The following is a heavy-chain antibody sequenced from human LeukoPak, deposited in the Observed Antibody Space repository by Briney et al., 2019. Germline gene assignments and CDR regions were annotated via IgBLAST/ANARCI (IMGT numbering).Heavy chain of an antibody. CDR2: ISASGSST. Sequence: GGSLRLSCVASGFTFSAYAMSWVRQAPGKGLEWFSGISASGSSTYYADSVEGRFTISRDNSKNTLYLQMNSLRAEDTAVYYCAKHLGWGPSGSNWFDPWGQGTLVTVSS. CDR1: GFTFSAYA. D-gene: IGHD6-25*01. J-gene: IGHJ5*02. V-gene: IGHV3-23*01. CDR3: AKHLGWGPSGSNWFDP.